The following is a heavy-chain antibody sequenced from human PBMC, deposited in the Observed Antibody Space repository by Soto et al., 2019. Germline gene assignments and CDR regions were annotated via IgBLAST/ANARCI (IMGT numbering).Heavy chain of an antibody. CDR1: GYTFTSYY. V-gene: IGHV1-46*01. CDR3: ARDMHAGFTHYFDP. J-gene: IGHJ5*02. Sequence: GASVKVSCKASGYTFTSYYMHWVRQAPGQGLEWMGIINPSGGSTSYAQKFQSRVTISLDTSKNQLSLKLTSMTAADTAVYYCARDMHAGFTHYFDPWGQGTLVTVSS. D-gene: IGHD1-26*01. CDR2: INPSGGST.